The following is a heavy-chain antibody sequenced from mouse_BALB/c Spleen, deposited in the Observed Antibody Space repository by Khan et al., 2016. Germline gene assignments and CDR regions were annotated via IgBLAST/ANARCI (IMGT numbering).Heavy chain of an antibody. CDR1: GYAFTNYL. J-gene: IGHJ3*01. Sequence: QVQLQQSGAELVRPGTSVKVSCKASGYAFTNYLREWVKQRPGQGLEWSGVSNPGSGGTNYNEKFKGKATLTADKYSSNEYMQISRLTSDECEVCFCARADYFGSSGASWVQGTLVPVSA. CDR3: ARADYFGSSGAS. CDR2: SNPGSGGT. D-gene: IGHD1-1*01. V-gene: IGHV1-54*01.